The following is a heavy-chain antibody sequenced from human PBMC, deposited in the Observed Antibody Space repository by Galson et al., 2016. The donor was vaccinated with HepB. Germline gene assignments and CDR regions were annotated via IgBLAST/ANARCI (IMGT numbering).Heavy chain of an antibody. D-gene: IGHD5-12*01. Sequence: SVKVSCKASGYTFATYYIHWVRLAPGQGLEWLGWINPKSGGTSYAQKFQGRGTMTRDTSITTAYMELNRLRSDDTAVYYCARRIVATIPSYYYYGMDVWGQGTTVTVSS. CDR3: ARRIVATIPSYYYYGMDV. CDR1: GYTFATYY. J-gene: IGHJ6*02. CDR2: INPKSGGT. V-gene: IGHV1-2*02.